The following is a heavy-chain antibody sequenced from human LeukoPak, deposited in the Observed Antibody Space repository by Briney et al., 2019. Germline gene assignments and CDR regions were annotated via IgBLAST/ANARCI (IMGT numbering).Heavy chain of an antibody. D-gene: IGHD2-15*01. CDR1: GFSLSTSGVG. J-gene: IGHJ4*02. CDR3: AHSLGRRSGGNCYTYFDY. CDR2: IYWDDDK. Sequence: SGPTLVKPTQTLTLTCTFSGFSLSTSGVGGGWIRQPPGKALGWLAVIYWDDDKRYSPSLKRRLTITKDTSKNQVVLTMTNIDPVDTATYYCAHSLGRRSGGNCYTYFDYWGQGTLVTVSS. V-gene: IGHV2-5*02.